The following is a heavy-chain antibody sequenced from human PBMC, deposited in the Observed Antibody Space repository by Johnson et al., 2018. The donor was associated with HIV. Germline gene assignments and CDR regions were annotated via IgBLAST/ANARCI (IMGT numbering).Heavy chain of an antibody. Sequence: VQLVESGGGLVQPGGSLRLSCAASGFTFSSYGMSWVRQAPGKGLEWVSGVTGTGGDTYYAESVKGRFTISPENSKNTLYLQMNKLRAEDTAVYSWAKDRWLRVPGGCVFCGILGPGTMVTVSS. V-gene: IGHV3-23*04. CDR2: VTGTGGDT. D-gene: IGHD5-12*01. J-gene: IGHJ3*02. CDR1: GFTFSSYG. CDR3: AKDRWLRVPGGCVFCGI.